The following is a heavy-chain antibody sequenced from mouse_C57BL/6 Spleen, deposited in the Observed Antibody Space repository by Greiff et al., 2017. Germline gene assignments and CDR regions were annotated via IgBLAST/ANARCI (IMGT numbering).Heavy chain of an antibody. CDR2: IDPSDSET. CDR1: GYTFTSYW. CDR3: AGEVYYAMDY. J-gene: IGHJ4*01. Sequence: VQLQQPGAELVRPGSSVKLSCKASGYTFTSYWMHWVQQRPIQGLEWIGNIDPSDSETHYNQKFKDKATLTVDKSSSTAYMQLRRLTSEDSAVYYCAGEVYYAMDYWGQGTSVTVSS. V-gene: IGHV1-52*01.